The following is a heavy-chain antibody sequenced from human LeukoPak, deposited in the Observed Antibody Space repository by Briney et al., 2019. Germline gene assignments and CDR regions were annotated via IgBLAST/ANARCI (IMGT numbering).Heavy chain of an antibody. V-gene: IGHV3-66*01. CDR1: GFTVCGNY. Sequence: GGSLRLSCAVSGFTVCGNYMSWVRQAPGKGLEWVSVIYSGGSTYYADSVKGRFTISRDNSKNTLYLQMNSLRAEDTAVYYCYSMIVIESRVINDSRGQGTLVTVSP. CDR2: IYSGGST. D-gene: IGHD3-22*01. J-gene: IGHJ4*02. CDR3: YSMIVIESRVINDS.